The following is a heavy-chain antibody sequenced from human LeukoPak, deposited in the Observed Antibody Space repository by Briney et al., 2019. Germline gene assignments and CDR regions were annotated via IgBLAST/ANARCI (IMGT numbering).Heavy chain of an antibody. D-gene: IGHD3-10*01. CDR1: GYTFTSYG. V-gene: IGHV1-18*01. Sequence: ASVKVSCKASGYTFTSYGISWVRQAPGQGLEWMGWISAYNGNTNYAQKLQGRVTMTTDTSTSTAYMELRSLRSDDTAVYYCGRARLWFGESYYMDVWGKGTTVTISS. J-gene: IGHJ6*03. CDR2: ISAYNGNT. CDR3: GRARLWFGESYYMDV.